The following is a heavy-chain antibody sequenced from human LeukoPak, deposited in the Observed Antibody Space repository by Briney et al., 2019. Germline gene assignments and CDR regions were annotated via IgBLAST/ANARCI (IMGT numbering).Heavy chain of an antibody. J-gene: IGHJ6*04. D-gene: IGHD4-17*01. V-gene: IGHV3-48*03. CDR1: GFTFSGYE. CDR2: ISSSGSTI. CDR3: ARDSYGDYPYYYYGMDV. Sequence: GGSLRLSCAASGFTFSGYEMNWVRQAPGKGPEGVSYISSSGSTIYYADSVKGRFTISRDNAKNSLFLQMNSLRAEDTAGYYCARDSYGDYPYYYYGMDVWGKGTTVTVSS.